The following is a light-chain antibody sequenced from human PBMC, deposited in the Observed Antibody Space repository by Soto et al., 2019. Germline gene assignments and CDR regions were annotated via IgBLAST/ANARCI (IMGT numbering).Light chain of an antibody. CDR3: HQYGSSPLT. V-gene: IGKV3-20*01. Sequence: EIVLTQSPGTLSLSPGEGATLSCRASQSVMSRHLAWYQQKPGQAPRLLIYGASSRATGIPDRFGASGSGKDFTLTISRLEPEDFAVYYCHQYGSSPLTFGGGTKVEFK. J-gene: IGKJ4*01. CDR2: GAS. CDR1: QSVMSRH.